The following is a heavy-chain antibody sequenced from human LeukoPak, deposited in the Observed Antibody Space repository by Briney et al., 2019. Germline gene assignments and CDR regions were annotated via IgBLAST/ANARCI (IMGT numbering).Heavy chain of an antibody. J-gene: IGHJ4*02. CDR1: GFTFSSYG. D-gene: IGHD6-13*01. Sequence: PGGSLRLSCAASGFTFSSYGMHWVRQAPGKGLEWVAVISYDGSNKYYADSVKGRFTISRDNSKNTLYLQMNSLRAEDTAVYYCAKSTGGGIDDPTSLWGQGTLVTVSS. CDR3: AKSTGGGIDDPTSL. CDR2: ISYDGSNK. V-gene: IGHV3-30*18.